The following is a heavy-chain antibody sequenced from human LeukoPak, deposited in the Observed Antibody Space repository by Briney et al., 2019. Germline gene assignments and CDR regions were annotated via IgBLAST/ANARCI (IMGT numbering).Heavy chain of an antibody. CDR3: ARDISHDAFDI. V-gene: IGHV3-7*03. D-gene: IGHD2/OR15-2a*01. CDR1: GFTFSSHW. CDR2: IKQDGSEK. Sequence: GGSLRLSCAASGFTFSSHWMSWVRQAPGKGLEWVSNIKQDGSEKYFVDSVKGRFTISRDNAKNSLYLQMNSLRAEDTAVYYCARDISHDAFDIWGQGTMVTVSS. J-gene: IGHJ3*02.